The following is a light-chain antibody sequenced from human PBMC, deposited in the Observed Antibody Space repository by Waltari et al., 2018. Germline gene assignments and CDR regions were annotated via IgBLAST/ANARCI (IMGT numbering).Light chain of an antibody. V-gene: IGKV2-28*01. J-gene: IGKJ3*01. CDR2: YGS. Sequence: DIVMTQTPLSLPLTLGEPASISCRSSQSLLNSNGYSYLNWFLQKPGQSPPLLIYYGSYRASGVPDRFSGSGSGTDFTLRISRVEAEDVGVYYCMQALQTPFTFGPGTKLDIK. CDR3: MQALQTPFT. CDR1: QSLLNSNGYSY.